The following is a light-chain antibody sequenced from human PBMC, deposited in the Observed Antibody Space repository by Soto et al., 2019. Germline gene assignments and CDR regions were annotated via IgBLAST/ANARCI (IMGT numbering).Light chain of an antibody. J-gene: IGLJ3*02. CDR3: AAWDDSLDGGV. CDR1: SSNIGSNS. CDR2: RNN. Sequence: QSVLTQPPSASETPGQRVTISCSGRSSNIGSNSVNWYRQLPGTAPKLLIYRNNQRPSGVPDRFSGSKSGTSASLAISGLQSEDEADYYCAAWDDSLDGGVFGGGTKLTVL. V-gene: IGLV1-44*01.